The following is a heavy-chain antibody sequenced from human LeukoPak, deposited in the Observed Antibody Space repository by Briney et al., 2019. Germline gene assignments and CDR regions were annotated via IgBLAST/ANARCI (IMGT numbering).Heavy chain of an antibody. Sequence: SETLSLTCTVSGGSISSGGYYWSWNRQHPGKGLEWIGYIYYSGSTYYNPSLKSRVTISVDTSKNQFSLKLSSVTAADTAVYYCARDSSITIFGEDYYGMDVWGQGTTVTVSS. D-gene: IGHD3-3*01. V-gene: IGHV4-31*03. CDR1: GGSISSGGYY. J-gene: IGHJ6*02. CDR2: IYYSGST. CDR3: ARDSSITIFGEDYYGMDV.